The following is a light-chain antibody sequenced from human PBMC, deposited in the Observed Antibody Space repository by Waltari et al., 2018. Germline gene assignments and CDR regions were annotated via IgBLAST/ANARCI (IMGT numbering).Light chain of an antibody. CDR3: HQYMSYPWT. V-gene: IGKV1-5*01. CDR1: QSIGRW. CDR2: ASA. J-gene: IGKJ1*01. Sequence: DIQMTQSPATLPASVGDRVTITCRASQSIGRWLAWYQQKPGNAPKLLISASAKLQSGVPARFSGSGSGTDFTLPINGLQPDDFAIYYCHQYMSYPWTFGLGTKVEIK.